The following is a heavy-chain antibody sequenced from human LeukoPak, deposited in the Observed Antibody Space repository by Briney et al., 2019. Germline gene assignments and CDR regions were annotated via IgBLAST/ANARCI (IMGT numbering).Heavy chain of an antibody. CDR3: ARDRRECSSTSCRYYFDY. V-gene: IGHV1-69*04. CDR1: GGTFSSYA. D-gene: IGHD2-2*01. J-gene: IGHJ4*02. Sequence: ASVKVFCKASGGTFSSYAISWVRQAPGQGREWMGRIIPILGIANYAQKFQGRVTITADKSTITAYMELSSLRSEETAVYYCARDRRECSSTSCRYYFDYWGQGTLVTVSS. CDR2: IIPILGIA.